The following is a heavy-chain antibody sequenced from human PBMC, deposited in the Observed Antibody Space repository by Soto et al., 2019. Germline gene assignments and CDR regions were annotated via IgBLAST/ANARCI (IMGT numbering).Heavy chain of an antibody. Sequence: PGGSLRLSCAASGFTFSGSAMHWVRQASGKGLEWVGRIRSKANSYATAYAASVKGRFTISRDDSKNTAYLQMNSLKTEDTAVYYCASLSRKYVYRKVRFDHWGQGTLVTVSS. CDR3: ASLSRKYVYRKVRFDH. CDR1: GFTFSGSA. D-gene: IGHD3-10*02. CDR2: IRSKANSYAT. V-gene: IGHV3-73*01. J-gene: IGHJ4*02.